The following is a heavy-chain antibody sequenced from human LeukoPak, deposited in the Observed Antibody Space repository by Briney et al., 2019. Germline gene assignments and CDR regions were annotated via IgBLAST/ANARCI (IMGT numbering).Heavy chain of an antibody. CDR2: IYSDGST. D-gene: IGHD6-13*01. V-gene: IGHV3-53*01. Sequence: PGGSLRLSCAASGFTFSLYWMNWVRRAPGKGLEWVSVIYSDGSTYYADSVKGRFTISRVNSKNTPYLQMNSLRAEDTAVYYCARDLAAAGYFDYWGQGILVSVSS. J-gene: IGHJ4*02. CDR3: ARDLAAAGYFDY. CDR1: GFTFSLYW.